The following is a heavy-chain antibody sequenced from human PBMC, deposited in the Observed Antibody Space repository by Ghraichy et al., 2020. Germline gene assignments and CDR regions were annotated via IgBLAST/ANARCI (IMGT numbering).Heavy chain of an antibody. CDR2: INPNNGGT. CDR3: TRDQISTAFWELDT. D-gene: IGHD1-7*01. Sequence: ASLKVSCKASGYTLIDYYMHWVRQAPGQGLEWMGRINPNNGGTNYALKFQGRVTMTRDTSITTFYMELNSLRSDDTAVYYCTRDQISTAFWELDTWGQGTLVTVSS. J-gene: IGHJ5*02. CDR1: GYTLIDYY. V-gene: IGHV1-2*06.